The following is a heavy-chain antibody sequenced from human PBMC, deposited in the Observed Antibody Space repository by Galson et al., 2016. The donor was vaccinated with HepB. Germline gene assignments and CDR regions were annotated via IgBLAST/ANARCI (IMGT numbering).Heavy chain of an antibody. CDR1: GFTFSDYY. Sequence: SLRLSCAASGFTFSDYYMDWVRQAPGKGLEWVGRTRNKANSYTTEYAASVKGRFTISRDDSKNSLYLQMNSLKTEDTAVYYCARVVRFLEWLSPYYYYYMDVWGKGTTVTVSS. D-gene: IGHD3-3*01. V-gene: IGHV3-72*01. CDR3: ARVVRFLEWLSPYYYYYMDV. CDR2: TRNKANSYTT. J-gene: IGHJ6*03.